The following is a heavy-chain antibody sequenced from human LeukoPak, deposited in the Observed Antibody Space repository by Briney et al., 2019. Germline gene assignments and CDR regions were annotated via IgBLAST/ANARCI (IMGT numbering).Heavy chain of an antibody. CDR2: IYYSGNT. Sequence: SETLSLTCTVSGGSISSYYWTWIRQPPGKGLEWIGNIYYSGNTNYNPSLKSRVTISLDTSRNQFSPKLSSVTAADTAVYYCARRARATAGGDYFDYWGQGTLVTVSS. CDR1: GGSISSYY. V-gene: IGHV4-59*08. CDR3: ARRARATAGGDYFDY. D-gene: IGHD6-13*01. J-gene: IGHJ4*02.